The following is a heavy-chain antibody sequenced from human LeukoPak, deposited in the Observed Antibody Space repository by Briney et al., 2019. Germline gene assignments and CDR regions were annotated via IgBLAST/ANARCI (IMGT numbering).Heavy chain of an antibody. V-gene: IGHV3-33*08. D-gene: IGHD6-13*01. Sequence: GGSLRLSCAASGFTFSSYAMHWVRQAPGKGLEWVAVIWYDGSNKYYADSVKGRFTISRDNSKNTLYLQMNSLRAEDTAVYYCAREKAAAGTPFDYWGQGTLVTVSS. CDR3: AREKAAAGTPFDY. CDR2: IWYDGSNK. CDR1: GFTFSSYA. J-gene: IGHJ4*02.